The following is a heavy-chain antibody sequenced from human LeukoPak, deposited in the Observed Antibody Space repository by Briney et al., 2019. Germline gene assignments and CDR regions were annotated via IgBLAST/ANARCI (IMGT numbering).Heavy chain of an antibody. CDR2: IYTSGTT. D-gene: IGHD3-3*01. J-gene: IGHJ6*03. V-gene: IGHV4-38-2*02. Sequence: SETLSLTCTVSDYSISSGYYWGWIRQPAGKGLEWIGRIYTSGTTNYNPSLKSRVTMSVDTSKKQFSLKLSSVTAADTAVYYCARAGDFWSGYPSRNYMDVWGKGTTVTVSS. CDR3: ARAGDFWSGYPSRNYMDV. CDR1: DYSISSGYY.